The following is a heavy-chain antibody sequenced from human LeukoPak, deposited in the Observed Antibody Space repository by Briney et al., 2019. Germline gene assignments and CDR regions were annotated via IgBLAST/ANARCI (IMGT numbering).Heavy chain of an antibody. CDR3: AREPGRSNYYGSGSPLDY. J-gene: IGHJ4*02. CDR2: ISAYNGNT. Sequence: ASVKVSCKASGYTFTSYGISWVRQAPGQGLEWMGWISAYNGNTNYAQKLQGRVTMTTDTSTSTAYMELRSLRSDDTAVYYCAREPGRSNYYGSGSPLDYWGQGTLVTVSS. D-gene: IGHD3-10*01. CDR1: GYTFTSYG. V-gene: IGHV1-18*01.